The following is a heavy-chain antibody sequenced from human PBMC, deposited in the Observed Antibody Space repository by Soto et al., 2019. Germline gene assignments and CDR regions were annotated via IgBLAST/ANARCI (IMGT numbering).Heavy chain of an antibody. CDR1: GYTFTSYD. D-gene: IGHD2-2*01. V-gene: IGHV1-8*02. J-gene: IGHJ4*02. CDR3: ARCPGYCSSTWAGFDY. Sequence: ASVKVSCKASGYTFTSYDINWVRQATGQGLEWMGWMNPNSGNTGYAQKFQGRVTMTRNTSISTAYMELSRLRSEDTAVYYCARCPGYCSSTWAGFDYWGQGTLVTVSS. CDR2: MNPNSGNT.